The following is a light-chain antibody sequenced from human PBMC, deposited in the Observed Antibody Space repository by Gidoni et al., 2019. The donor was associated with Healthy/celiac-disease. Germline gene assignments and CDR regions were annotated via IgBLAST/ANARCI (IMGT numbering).Light chain of an antibody. V-gene: IGKV2-28*01. CDR3: MQALQTPRT. CDR1: QSLLHSNGYHS. J-gene: IGKJ2*01. Sequence: DIVMTQSPLCLPVPPGEPASISCRSSQSLLHSNGYHSLDWYLQKPGQSPQLLIYLGSNRASGVPDRFSGSGAGTDFTLKISRVEAEDVGVYYCMQALQTPRTFGQGTKLEIK. CDR2: LGS.